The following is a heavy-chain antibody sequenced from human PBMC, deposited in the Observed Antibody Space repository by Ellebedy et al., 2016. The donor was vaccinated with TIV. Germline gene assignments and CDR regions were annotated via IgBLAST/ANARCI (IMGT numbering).Heavy chain of an antibody. CDR3: ARVLTSGGLDY. J-gene: IGHJ4*02. Sequence: ASVKVSCKASGYTFTDYFMHWMRQAPGQGLEWMGWINPNSGGANYAQKFQGRVTMTRDKSTRTLYMELSSLRSDDTAVYHCARVLTSGGLDYWGQGTLVTVSS. D-gene: IGHD3-10*01. V-gene: IGHV1-2*02. CDR1: GYTFTDYF. CDR2: INPNSGGA.